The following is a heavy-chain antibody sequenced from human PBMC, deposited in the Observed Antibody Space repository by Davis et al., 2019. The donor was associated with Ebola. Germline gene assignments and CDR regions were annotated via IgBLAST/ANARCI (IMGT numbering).Heavy chain of an antibody. D-gene: IGHD6-13*01. CDR1: GFSRRTCGVG. V-gene: IGHV2-5*02. Sequence: SGPTLANPTQTLTLTCTFSGFSRRTCGVGVGWIRQPPGKALEWLALIYWDDGKRYSPSLKSRLTITKDTSKNQVVLTMTNMDPVDTATYYCAHSPAAAGTFDPWGKGTLVTVSS. CDR3: AHSPAAAGTFDP. CDR2: IYWDDGK. J-gene: IGHJ5*02.